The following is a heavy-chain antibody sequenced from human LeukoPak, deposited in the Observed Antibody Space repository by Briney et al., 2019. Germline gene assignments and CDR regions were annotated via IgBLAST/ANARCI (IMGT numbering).Heavy chain of an antibody. CDR2: IKQDGSQK. J-gene: IGHJ4*02. D-gene: IGHD3-22*01. V-gene: IGHV3-7*03. Sequence: GGSLRLSCAASGFTFSSYWMSWVRQAPGKGLEWVANIKQDGSQKYYVDSVKGRFSISRDNAKNSLYLQMNSLRAEDTALYHCARDSFSDSSGHIDYWGQGTLVTVSS. CDR3: ARDSFSDSSGHIDY. CDR1: GFTFSSYW.